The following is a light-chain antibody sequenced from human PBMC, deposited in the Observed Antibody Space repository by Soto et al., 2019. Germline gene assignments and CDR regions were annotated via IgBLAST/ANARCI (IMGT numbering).Light chain of an antibody. CDR1: QSISSW. CDR3: QQYNSYSRK. CDR2: KAS. J-gene: IGKJ1*01. V-gene: IGKV1-5*03. Sequence: DIQMTQSPSTLSASVGDRVTITFRASQSISSWLAWYQQKPGKAPKLLIYKASSLESGVPSRFSGSGSETEFTLTISSLQPDDFATYYCQQYNSYSRKFGQGTKVDIK.